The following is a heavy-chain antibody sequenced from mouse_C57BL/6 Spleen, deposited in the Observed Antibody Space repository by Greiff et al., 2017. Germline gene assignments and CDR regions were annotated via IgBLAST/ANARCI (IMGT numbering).Heavy chain of an antibody. CDR3: ATKLGRGWFAY. Sequence: VQLQQSGAELVRPGTSVKMSCKASGYTFTNYWIGWAKQRPGHGLEWIGDIYPGGGYANYNEKCKGKATLTADKSSSTAYMQFSSLTSEDSAIYYCATKLGRGWFAYWGQGTLVTVSA. J-gene: IGHJ3*01. CDR1: GYTFTNYW. V-gene: IGHV1-63*01. CDR2: IYPGGGYA. D-gene: IGHD4-1*01.